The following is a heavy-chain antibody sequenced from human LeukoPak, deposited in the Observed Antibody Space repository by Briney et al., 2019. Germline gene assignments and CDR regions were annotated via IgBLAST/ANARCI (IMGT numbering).Heavy chain of an antibody. CDR1: GYTFTGYY. D-gene: IGHD3-9*01. CDR2: INPNSGGT. J-gene: IGHJ6*03. Sequence: ASVKVSCKASGYTFTGYYMHWVRQAPGQGLEWMGWINPNSGGTNYAQKFQGRVTMTRDTSISTAYMEPSRLRSDDTAVYYCARRNYDILTGYYGSAGYYYMDVWGKGTTVTVSS. V-gene: IGHV1-2*02. CDR3: ARRNYDILTGYYGSAGYYYMDV.